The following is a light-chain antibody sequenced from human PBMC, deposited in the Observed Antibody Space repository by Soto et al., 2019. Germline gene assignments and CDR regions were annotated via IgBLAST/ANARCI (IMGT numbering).Light chain of an antibody. V-gene: IGLV1-40*01. CDR2: GNS. CDR1: SSNIGAGYE. Sequence: QSVLTQPPSVSGDPGQRVTISCTGSSSNIGAGYEVHWYQQLPGTAPKLLIYGNSNRPSGVPDRFSGSKSGTSASLAITGLQAEDEADYYCQSYDSSLSGVVFGGGTKVTVL. J-gene: IGLJ2*01. CDR3: QSYDSSLSGVV.